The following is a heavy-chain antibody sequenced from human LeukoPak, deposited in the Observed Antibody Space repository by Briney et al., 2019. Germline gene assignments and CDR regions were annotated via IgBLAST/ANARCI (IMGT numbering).Heavy chain of an antibody. CDR3: ARDRGGDCYLDY. CDR2: ISSSGSTI. D-gene: IGHD2-21*02. CDR1: GFTFSSYE. V-gene: IGHV3-48*03. J-gene: IGHJ4*02. Sequence: GGSLRLSCAASGFTFSSYEMNWVRQAPGKGLEWVPYISSSGSTIYYADSVKGRFTISRDNAKNSLYLQMNSLRAEDTAVYYCARDRGGDCYLDYWGQGTLVTVSS.